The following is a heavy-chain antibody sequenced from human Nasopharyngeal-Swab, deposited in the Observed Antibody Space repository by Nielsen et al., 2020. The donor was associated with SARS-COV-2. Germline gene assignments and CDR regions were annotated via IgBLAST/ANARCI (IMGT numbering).Heavy chain of an antibody. CDR1: GYRFSTYW. CDR2: IYPGDSDT. D-gene: IGHD5-24*01. CDR3: ARGADGYSSYFDF. J-gene: IGHJ4*02. V-gene: IGHV5-51*01. Sequence: KVSCKGSGYRFSTYWINWVRQMPGKGLEWMGIIYPGDSDTRYSPSFQGQVTISADKSISTAYLQWSSLKASDTAMYYCARGADGYSSYFDFWGQGTLVTVSS.